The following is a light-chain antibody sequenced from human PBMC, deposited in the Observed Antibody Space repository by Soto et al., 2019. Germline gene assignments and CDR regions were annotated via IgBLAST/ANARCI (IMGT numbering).Light chain of an antibody. CDR1: QSVSSS. CDR3: QQRTNWPLT. V-gene: IGKV3-11*01. CDR2: DAS. Sequence: EIVLTQSPATPSLSPGERATLSCRASQSVSSSLTWYQQKRGQAPRLLIYDASNRATGIPARFSGSGSGTDFTLIISSLEPEDFAVYYCQQRTNWPLTFGGGTKVDIK. J-gene: IGKJ4*01.